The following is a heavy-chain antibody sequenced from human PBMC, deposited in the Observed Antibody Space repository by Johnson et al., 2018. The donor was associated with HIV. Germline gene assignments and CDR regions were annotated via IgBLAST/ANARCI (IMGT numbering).Heavy chain of an antibody. V-gene: IGHV3-30*18. CDR1: GFTFSSFG. J-gene: IGHJ3*02. CDR3: AKEGSSSPWAFDI. D-gene: IGHD2-15*01. Sequence: QVQLVESAGGVVQPGRSLRLSCAASGFTFSSFGMHWVRQAPGKGLEWVAVVSDHGRTTYFADSVKGRFTISRDNSKNTLYLQMNNLRPEDTALYYCAKEGSSSPWAFDIWGQGTMVTVSS. CDR2: VSDHGRTT.